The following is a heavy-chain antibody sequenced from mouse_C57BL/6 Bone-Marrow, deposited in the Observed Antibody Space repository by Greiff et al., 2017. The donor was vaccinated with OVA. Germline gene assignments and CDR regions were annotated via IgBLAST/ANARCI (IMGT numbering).Heavy chain of an antibody. CDR3: VRHAYYYGSSPYAMDY. J-gene: IGHJ4*01. D-gene: IGHD1-1*01. V-gene: IGHV10-1*01. CDR1: GFSFNTYA. Sequence: EVPLVESGGGLVQPKGSLKLSCAASGFSFNTYAMNWVRQAPGKGLEWVARIRSKSNNYATYYADSVKDRFTISRDDSESMLYLQMNNLKTEDTAMYYCVRHAYYYGSSPYAMDYWGQGTSVTVSS. CDR2: IRSKSNNYAT.